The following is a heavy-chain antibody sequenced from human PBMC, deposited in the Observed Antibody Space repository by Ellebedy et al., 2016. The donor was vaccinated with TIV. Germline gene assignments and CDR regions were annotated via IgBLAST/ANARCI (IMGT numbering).Heavy chain of an antibody. V-gene: IGHV3-23*01. Sequence: GGSLRLSXAASGFTFSSYAMSWVRQAPGKGLEWVSAISGSGGSTYYADSVKGRFTISRDNSKNTLYLQMNSLRAEDTAVYYCADHMITFGGVIVRPSPFDYWGQGTLVTVSS. J-gene: IGHJ4*02. CDR3: ADHMITFGGVIVRPSPFDY. CDR2: ISGSGGST. D-gene: IGHD3-16*02. CDR1: GFTFSSYA.